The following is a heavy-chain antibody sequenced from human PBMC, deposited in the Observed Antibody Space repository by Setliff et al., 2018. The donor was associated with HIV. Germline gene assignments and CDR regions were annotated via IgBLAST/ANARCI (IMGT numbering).Heavy chain of an antibody. D-gene: IGHD1-1*01. J-gene: IGHJ5*02. Sequence: PSETLSLTCLVSGVPIGATGYYWGWIRQPPGETLEWIGSISYSGNSLYNSEKTYYNPSLKSRTTISVDTSKNHVSLKLTSVTVADTAVYFCASHWYSSPVTTWGQGTLVTVSS. CDR3: ASHWYSSPVTT. V-gene: IGHV4-39*02. CDR2: ISYSGNSLYNSEKT. CDR1: GVPIGATGYY.